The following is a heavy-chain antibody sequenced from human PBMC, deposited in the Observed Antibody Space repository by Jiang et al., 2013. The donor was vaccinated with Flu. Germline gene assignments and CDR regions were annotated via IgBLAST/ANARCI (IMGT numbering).Heavy chain of an antibody. Sequence: GSGLVKPSETLSLTCIVSGGSISSDYWSWLRQPPGKGVEWIGYIYYSGGTSYNPSLKSRVTISVDTSKNQFSLKLSSVTAADTAVYYCARQTGPKGFDPWGQGALVTVSS. CDR3: ARQTGPKGFDP. V-gene: IGHV4-59*08. J-gene: IGHJ5*02. CDR1: GGSISSDY. CDR2: IYYSGGT.